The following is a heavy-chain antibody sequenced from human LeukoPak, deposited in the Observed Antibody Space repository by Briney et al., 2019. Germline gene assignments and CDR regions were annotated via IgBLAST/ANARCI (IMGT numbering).Heavy chain of an antibody. CDR2: INHSGST. CDR3: ARGEGYYYGPDY. J-gene: IGHJ4*02. CDR1: GGSFSGYY. D-gene: IGHD3-10*01. Sequence: PSETLSLTCTVYGGSFSGYYWSWIRQPPGKGLEWIGEINHSGSTNYNPSLKSRVTISVDTSKNQFSLKLSSVTAADTAVYYCARGEGYYYGPDYWGQGTLVTVSS. V-gene: IGHV4-34*01.